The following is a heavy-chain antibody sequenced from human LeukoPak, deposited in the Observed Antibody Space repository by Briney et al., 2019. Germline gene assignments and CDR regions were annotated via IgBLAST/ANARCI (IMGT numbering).Heavy chain of an antibody. CDR1: GFTVSSFW. Sequence: PGGSLRLSCAASGFTVSSFWMSWVRQPPGKWLVWVLRINGDGTTTNHPESVKGRFIISGNNANNTLYLQMNSLRAEDTAVYYGARERFDYSDYSFDYWGQGTLVTVSS. CDR3: ARERFDYSDYSFDY. J-gene: IGHJ4*02. D-gene: IGHD4-11*01. CDR2: INGDGTTT. V-gene: IGHV3-74*01.